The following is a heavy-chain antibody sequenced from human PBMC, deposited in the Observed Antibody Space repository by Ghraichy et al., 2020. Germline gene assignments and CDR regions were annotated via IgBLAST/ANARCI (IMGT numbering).Heavy chain of an antibody. CDR3: ARVDTVTTDPFDY. CDR2: IKQDGSEK. V-gene: IGHV3-7*03. D-gene: IGHD4-17*01. CDR1: GFTFSSYW. J-gene: IGHJ4*02. Sequence: GGSLRLSCAASGFTFSSYWMSWVRQAPGKGLEWVANIKQDGSEKYYVESVKGRFTISRDNAKNSLYLQMNSLRAEDTAVFYCARVDTVTTDPFDYWGQGTLVTVSS.